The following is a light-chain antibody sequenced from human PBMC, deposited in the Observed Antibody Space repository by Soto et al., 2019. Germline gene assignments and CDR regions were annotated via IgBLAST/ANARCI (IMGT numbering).Light chain of an antibody. V-gene: IGKV3-20*01. CDR1: LSVRSSY. CDR3: QQYGTSPAWT. CDR2: GAS. J-gene: IGKJ1*01. Sequence: VCTQYPGTLSWSPGDRATVSSRAGLSVRSSYLAWYQQKPGQAPRLLIYGASSRATGIPDRFSGGGSGTDFTLTINGLEPEDFAVYYCQQYGTSPAWTFGQGTKVEIK.